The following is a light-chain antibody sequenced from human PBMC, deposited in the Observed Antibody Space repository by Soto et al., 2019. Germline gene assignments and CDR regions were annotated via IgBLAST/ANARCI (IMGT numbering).Light chain of an antibody. V-gene: IGKV1-27*01. CDR1: QCISNN. CDR2: AAS. J-gene: IGKJ5*01. Sequence: DIQMTQSPSSLSASVGDRVTITCRASQCISNNLAWYQQKPGKVPKLLIYAASTLQSGVPTRFSGSGSGTDFTLTISSLQPEDVATDYWQKYNSAPITFGQGTRLEIK. CDR3: QKYNSAPIT.